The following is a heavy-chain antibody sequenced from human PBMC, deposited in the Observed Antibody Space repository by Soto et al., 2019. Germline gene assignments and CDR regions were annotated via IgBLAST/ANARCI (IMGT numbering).Heavy chain of an antibody. Sequence: LTCAISGDSVSSNSATWNWIRQSPSSGLEWLGRTYYRSKWFNEYAVSVKSRITIIPDTSKNQFSLQLKSVSPEDTAVYFCAGGRDGSALHWFDPCGQGPLVTVSS. CDR3: AGGRDGSALHWFDP. CDR2: TYYRSKWFN. CDR1: GDSVSSNSAT. J-gene: IGHJ5*02. V-gene: IGHV6-1*01. D-gene: IGHD1-26*01.